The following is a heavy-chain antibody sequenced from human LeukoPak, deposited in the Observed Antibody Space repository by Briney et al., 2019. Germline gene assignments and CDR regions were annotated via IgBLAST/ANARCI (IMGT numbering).Heavy chain of an antibody. J-gene: IGHJ6*03. Sequence: PGGSLRLSCAASGFTLSTYGMHWVRQAPGKGLEWVAFIRYDAINKYYADSVKGRFTISRDNSRNTLYLQMNSLRAEDTALYYCAKDGDTVSGTYYFDMDVWGKGTTVTISS. V-gene: IGHV3-30*02. CDR3: AKDGDTVSGTYYFDMDV. CDR1: GFTLSTYG. CDR2: IRYDAINK. D-gene: IGHD1-26*01.